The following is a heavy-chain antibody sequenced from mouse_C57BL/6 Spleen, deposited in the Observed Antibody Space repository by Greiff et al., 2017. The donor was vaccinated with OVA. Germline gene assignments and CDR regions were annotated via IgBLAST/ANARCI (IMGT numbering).Heavy chain of an antibody. V-gene: IGHV5-6*02. CDR2: ISSGGSYT. D-gene: IGHD2-3*01. CDR1: GFTFSSYG. CDR3: ARREDGYQGYYFDY. J-gene: IGHJ2*01. Sequence: EVMLVESGGDLVKPGGSLKLSCAASGFTFSSYGMSWVRQTPDKRLEWVATISSGGSYTYYPDSVKGRFTISRDNAKNTLYLQMSSLKSEDTAMYYCARREDGYQGYYFDYWGQGTTLTVSS.